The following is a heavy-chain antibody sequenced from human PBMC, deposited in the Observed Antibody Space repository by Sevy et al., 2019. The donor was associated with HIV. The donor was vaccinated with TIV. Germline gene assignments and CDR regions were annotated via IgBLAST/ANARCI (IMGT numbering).Heavy chain of an antibody. CDR3: ARGSGSSSEGVIYPDYYGMDV. Sequence: GESLKISCKGSGYTFTSYWIGWVRQMPGKGLDSMGIIDPSDSDTRDSPSFQGQVTISADKSISTAYLQWSSLRASDSAMYYCARGSGSSSEGVIYPDYYGMDVWGQGTTVTVSS. V-gene: IGHV5-51*01. CDR2: IDPSDSDT. CDR1: GYTFTSYW. J-gene: IGHJ6*02. D-gene: IGHD6-6*01.